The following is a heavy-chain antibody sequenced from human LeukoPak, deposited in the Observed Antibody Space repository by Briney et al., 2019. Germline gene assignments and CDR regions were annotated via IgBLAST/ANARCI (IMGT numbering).Heavy chain of an antibody. CDR1: GFTFSSYS. CDR2: ISSSSSYI. CDR3: AKTSSSWPPHQTSFDY. Sequence: KAGGSLRLSCAASGFTFSSYSMNWVRQAPGKGLEWVSSISSSSSYIYYTDSVKGRFTISRDNAKNSLYLQMNSLRAEDTAVYYWAKTSSSWPPHQTSFDYWGQGTLVTVSS. V-gene: IGHV3-21*04. D-gene: IGHD6-13*01. J-gene: IGHJ4*02.